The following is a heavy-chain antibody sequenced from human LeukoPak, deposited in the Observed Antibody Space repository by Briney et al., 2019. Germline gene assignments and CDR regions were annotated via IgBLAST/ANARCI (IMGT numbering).Heavy chain of an antibody. Sequence: GGSLRLSCAASGFTFDDYAMHWVRQAPGKGLEWVSGINWNSGNIGYADSVKGRFTISRDNAKNSLYLQMNSLRAEDTALYYCAKGRGYSAYDPPDYWGQGTLVTVSS. J-gene: IGHJ4*02. CDR1: GFTFDDYA. V-gene: IGHV3-9*01. D-gene: IGHD5-12*01. CDR3: AKGRGYSAYDPPDY. CDR2: INWNSGNI.